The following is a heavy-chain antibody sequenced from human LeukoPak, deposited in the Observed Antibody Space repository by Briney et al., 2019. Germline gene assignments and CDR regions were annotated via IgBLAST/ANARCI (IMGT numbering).Heavy chain of an antibody. CDR1: RFTLSSYA. CDR2: ISYDGSNK. V-gene: IGHV3-30-3*01. J-gene: IGHJ4*02. CDR3: ARDGYYGSGSYAHFDY. Sequence: GGSLRLSCAASRFTLSSYAMHWVRQAPGKGLEWVAVISYDGSNKYYADSVKGRFTISRDNSKNTLYLQMNSLRAEDTAVYYCARDGYYGSGSYAHFDYWGQGTLVTVSS. D-gene: IGHD3-10*01.